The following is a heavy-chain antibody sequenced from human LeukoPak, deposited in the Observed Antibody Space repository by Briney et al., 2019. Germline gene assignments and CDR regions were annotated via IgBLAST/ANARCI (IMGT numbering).Heavy chain of an antibody. D-gene: IGHD2-2*01. CDR2: ISSSGSTI. Sequence: PGGSLRLSCAASGFTFSDYYMSWIRQAPGKGLEWVSYISSSGSTIYYADSVKGRFTISRDNAKNSLYLQMNSLGAEDTAVYYCATVYSSSPLRPMDVWGQGTTVTVSS. J-gene: IGHJ6*02. V-gene: IGHV3-11*01. CDR1: GFTFSDYY. CDR3: ATVYSSSPLRPMDV.